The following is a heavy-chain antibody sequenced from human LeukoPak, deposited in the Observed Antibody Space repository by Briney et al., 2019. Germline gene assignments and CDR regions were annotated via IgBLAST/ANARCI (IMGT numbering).Heavy chain of an antibody. V-gene: IGHV4-39*02. CDR2: IYYSGST. J-gene: IGHJ5*02. Sequence: SETLSLPCTVSGGSISSSSYYWGWIRQPPGKGLEWIGSIYYSGSTYYNPSLKSRVTISVDTSKNQFSLKLSSVTAADTAVYYCARDGVNRDNWFDPWGQGTLVTVSS. D-gene: IGHD1/OR15-1a*01. CDR1: GGSISSSSYY. CDR3: ARDGVNRDNWFDP.